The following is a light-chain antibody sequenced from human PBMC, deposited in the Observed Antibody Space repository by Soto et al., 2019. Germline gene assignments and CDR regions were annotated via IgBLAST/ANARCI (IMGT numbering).Light chain of an antibody. CDR3: QQYGRSPRT. Sequence: EIVLTQSPATLSLSPGERGTLSCRASQSVRPSYLAWYQQKPGQAPRLLIYGASSRATGIPDRFSGSGSGTDFTLTISRLESEDFAVYYCQQYGRSPRTFGQGTKVDIK. CDR1: QSVRPSY. V-gene: IGKV3-20*01. J-gene: IGKJ1*01. CDR2: GAS.